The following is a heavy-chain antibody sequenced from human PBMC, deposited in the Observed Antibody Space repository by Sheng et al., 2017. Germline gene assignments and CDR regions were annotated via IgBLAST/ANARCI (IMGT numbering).Heavy chain of an antibody. Sequence: EVHLVESGGNLVQPGGSLRLSCAASGFTFSNYAMSWVRQAPGKGLEWVSAISGSGGNTYYADSVKGRFTISRDNSKNTLYVQMNSLRAEDTAVYYCAKGGKTAVCGSTNCFDEWGQGTLLTVSS. CDR3: AKGGKTAVCGSTNCFDE. CDR1: GFTFSNYA. J-gene: IGHJ4*02. V-gene: IGHV3-23*04. CDR2: ISGSGGNT. D-gene: IGHD2-2*01.